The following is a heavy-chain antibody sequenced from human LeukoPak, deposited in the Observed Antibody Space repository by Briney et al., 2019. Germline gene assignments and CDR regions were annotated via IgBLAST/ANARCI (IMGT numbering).Heavy chain of an antibody. CDR3: ARRGSGSYSPFDH. D-gene: IGHD3-10*01. V-gene: IGHV4-59*08. Sequence: SETLSLTCTVSDGSISSYYWSWIRQPPGKGLEWIGYTYYSGSTKYNPSLKSRVTISVDTSKNQFSLELSSVTAADTAVYYCARRGSGSYSPFDHWGQGTLVTVSS. CDR2: TYYSGST. CDR1: DGSISSYY. J-gene: IGHJ4*02.